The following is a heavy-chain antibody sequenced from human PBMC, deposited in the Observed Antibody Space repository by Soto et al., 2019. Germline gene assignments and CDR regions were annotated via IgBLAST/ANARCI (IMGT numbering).Heavy chain of an antibody. Sequence: QVQLVQSGAEVKKPGASVKVSCRASGYTFTTYDINWVRQAPGQGLEWMGWMNPKSGDTGSAQSFQGRITMTRNTSISTAYMELTSLTPEDTAVYYCARDRVVRVPAGMSCYYYYYYGMEVWGQGTTVIVSS. CDR3: ARDRVVRVPAGMSCYYYYYYGMEV. D-gene: IGHD2-15*01. V-gene: IGHV1-8*01. CDR1: GYTFTTYD. J-gene: IGHJ6*02. CDR2: MNPKSGDT.